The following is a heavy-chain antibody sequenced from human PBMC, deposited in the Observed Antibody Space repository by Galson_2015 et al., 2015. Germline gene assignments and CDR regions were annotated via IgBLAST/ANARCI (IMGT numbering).Heavy chain of an antibody. CDR3: ARRSQYSSGWFFDY. J-gene: IGHJ4*02. D-gene: IGHD6-19*01. CDR2: ISYDGSNK. CDR1: GFTFSSYS. V-gene: IGHV3-30-3*01. Sequence: SLRLSCAGSGFTFSSYSMHWVRQAPGKGLEWVAVISYDGSNKYYADSVKGRFTISRDNSKNTLFLQMNSLRPEDTAVYYCARRSQYSSGWFFDYWGQGTLVTVSS.